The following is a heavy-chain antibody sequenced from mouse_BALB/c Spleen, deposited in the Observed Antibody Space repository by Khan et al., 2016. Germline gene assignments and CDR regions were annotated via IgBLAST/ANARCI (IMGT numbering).Heavy chain of an antibody. V-gene: IGHV9-2-1*01. Sequence: QIQLVQSGPELKKPGETVKISCKASGYTFTDYSMHWVKQAPGKGLKWMGWINTETGEPTYADDFKGRFAFSLETSASTAFLQINNLKNEDTATYFWARATMITDGPWFAYWGQGTLVTVSA. J-gene: IGHJ3*01. D-gene: IGHD2-4*01. CDR1: GYTFTDYS. CDR2: INTETGEP. CDR3: ARATMITDGPWFAY.